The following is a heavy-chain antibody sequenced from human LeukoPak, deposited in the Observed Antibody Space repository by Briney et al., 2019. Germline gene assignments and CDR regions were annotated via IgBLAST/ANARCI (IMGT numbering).Heavy chain of an antibody. Sequence: PGGSLRLSCAASGFTFSSYWMSWVRQAPGKGLEWVANIKQDGSEKYYVDSVKGRFTISRDNAKNSLYLQMNSLRAEDTAVYYCARDYAPAAMQGLEQQPFLDWGQGTLVTVSS. CDR3: ARDYAPAAMQGLEQQPFLD. D-gene: IGHD2-2*01. CDR2: IKQDGSEK. J-gene: IGHJ4*02. CDR1: GFTFSSYW. V-gene: IGHV3-7*01.